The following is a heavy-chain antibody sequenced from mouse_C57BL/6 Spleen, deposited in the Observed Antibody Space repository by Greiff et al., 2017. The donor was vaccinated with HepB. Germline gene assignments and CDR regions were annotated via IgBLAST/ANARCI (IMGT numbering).Heavy chain of an antibody. Sequence: VQLKQSGPELVKPGASVKISCKASGYSFTDYNMNWVKQSNGKSLEWIGVINPNYGTTSYNQKFKGKATLTVDQSSSTAYMQLNSLTSEDSAVYYCARRELRLRNYAMDYWGQGTSVTVSS. CDR2: INPNYGTT. V-gene: IGHV1-39*01. CDR1: GYSFTDYN. J-gene: IGHJ4*01. CDR3: ARRELRLRNYAMDY. D-gene: IGHD3-2*02.